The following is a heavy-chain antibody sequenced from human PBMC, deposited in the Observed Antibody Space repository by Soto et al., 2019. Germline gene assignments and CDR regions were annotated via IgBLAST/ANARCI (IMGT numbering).Heavy chain of an antibody. V-gene: IGHV1-69*01. CDR1: CGTFSSYA. J-gene: IGHJ6*02. CDR3: ARESSSPNYYYYGVDV. CDR2: IIPLLNTP. Sequence: QVQLVQSGAEVKKPGSSVKVSCRASCGTFSSYAVSWVRQAPGQGLEWMGVIIPLLNTPKYVQKFQGRVTITADASAITAYRELSSQRSDVSSVYYCARESSSPNYYYYGVDVWGQGTTVTVSS. D-gene: IGHD6-6*01.